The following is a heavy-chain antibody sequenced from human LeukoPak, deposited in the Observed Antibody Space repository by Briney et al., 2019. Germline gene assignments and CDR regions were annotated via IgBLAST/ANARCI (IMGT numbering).Heavy chain of an antibody. CDR1: GFTFSSYG. J-gene: IGHJ4*02. Sequence: PGGSLRLSCAASGFTFSSYGMHWVRQAPGKGLEGVAVISYDGSNKYYADSVKGRFTISRDNSKNTLYLQMNSLRAEDTALYYCSKDTELAFHFRGQGTLVTVSS. D-gene: IGHD5-24*01. V-gene: IGHV3-30*18. CDR3: SKDTELAFHF. CDR2: ISYDGSNK.